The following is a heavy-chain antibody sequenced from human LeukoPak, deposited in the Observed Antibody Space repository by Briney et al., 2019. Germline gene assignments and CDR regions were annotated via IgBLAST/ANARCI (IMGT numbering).Heavy chain of an antibody. CDR2: IYYSGSS. J-gene: IGHJ4*02. CDR1: GGSINDGGYY. D-gene: IGHD5-24*01. Sequence: SETLSLTCTVSGGSINDGGYYWSWIRQHPGKGLGWIGYIYYSGSSYYNPSLRSRVTISVDTSKNHFSLKLSSVTAADTAVYYCARNRDGYNSFDYWGQGTLVTVSS. V-gene: IGHV4-31*03. CDR3: ARNRDGYNSFDY.